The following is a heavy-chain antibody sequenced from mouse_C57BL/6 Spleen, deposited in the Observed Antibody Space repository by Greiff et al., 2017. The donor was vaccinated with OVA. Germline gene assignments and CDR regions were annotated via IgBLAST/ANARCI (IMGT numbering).Heavy chain of an antibody. V-gene: IGHV1-5*01. CDR1: CFTFPSYW. J-gene: IGHJ2*01. CDR3: TRGDYYYFDY. CDR2: IYPGNSDT. D-gene: IGHD1-1*01. Sequence: VPLPPSGALLGRPGASVKMSCQTSCFTFPSYWVHWVKQRPGQGLGWIWGIYPGNSDTSYNQKFQGKAKLTAVTSASTAYMELSSLTNEDSAVYYCTRGDYYYFDYWGQGTTLTVSS.